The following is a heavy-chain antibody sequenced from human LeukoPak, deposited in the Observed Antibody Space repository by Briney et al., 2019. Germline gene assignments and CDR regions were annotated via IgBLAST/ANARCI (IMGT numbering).Heavy chain of an antibody. CDR2: ISYDGSNK. D-gene: IGHD3-3*01. Sequence: GGSLRLSCAASGFTFSSYAMHWVRQAPGKGLEWVAVISYDGSNKYYADSVKGRFTISRDNSKNTLYLQMNSLRAEDTAVYYCARDGYDFWSGSGDAFDIWGQGAMVTVSS. CDR1: GFTFSSYA. V-gene: IGHV3-30-3*01. J-gene: IGHJ3*02. CDR3: ARDGYDFWSGSGDAFDI.